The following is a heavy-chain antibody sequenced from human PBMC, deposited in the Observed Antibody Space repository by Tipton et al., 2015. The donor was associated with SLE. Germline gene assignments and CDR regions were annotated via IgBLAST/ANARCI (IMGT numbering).Heavy chain of an antibody. D-gene: IGHD6-19*01. CDR3: AKDQDSSGWTGGY. V-gene: IGHV3-23*01. Sequence: SLRLSCAASGFTFSSYEMNWVRQAPGKGLERVSAISGSGGSTYYADSVKGRFTISRDNSKNTLYLQMNSLRAEDTAVYYCAKDQDSSGWTGGYWGQGTLVTVSS. CDR2: ISGSGGST. CDR1: GFTFSSYE. J-gene: IGHJ4*02.